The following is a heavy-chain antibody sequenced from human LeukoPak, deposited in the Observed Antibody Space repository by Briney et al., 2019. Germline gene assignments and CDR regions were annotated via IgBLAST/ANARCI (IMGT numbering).Heavy chain of an antibody. D-gene: IGHD2-15*01. Sequence: SGPALVKPTQTLTLTCTFSGFSVSSTGMRVSWIRQPPGKALEWLARIDWDDDKFYSTSLRTRLTISKDTPKNQVVLTMTNMDPVDTATYYCARTYCSTGSCYFLFDYWGQGTLVTVSS. CDR3: ARTYCSTGSCYFLFDY. V-gene: IGHV2-70*04. J-gene: IGHJ4*02. CDR2: IDWDDDK. CDR1: GFSVSSTGMR.